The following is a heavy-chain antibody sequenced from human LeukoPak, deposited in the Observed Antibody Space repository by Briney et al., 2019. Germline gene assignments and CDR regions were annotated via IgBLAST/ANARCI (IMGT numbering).Heavy chain of an antibody. CDR2: IIPIFGTA. J-gene: IGHJ4*02. Sequence: ASVKVSCKASGGTFSSYAISWVRQAPGQGLEWMGGIIPIFGTANYAQKFQGRVTITADESTSTAYMELSSLRSEDTAVYYCARAYRVTTRVAPLDYWGRGTLVTVSS. CDR3: ARAYRVTTRVAPLDY. CDR1: GGTFSSYA. V-gene: IGHV1-69*13. D-gene: IGHD4-17*01.